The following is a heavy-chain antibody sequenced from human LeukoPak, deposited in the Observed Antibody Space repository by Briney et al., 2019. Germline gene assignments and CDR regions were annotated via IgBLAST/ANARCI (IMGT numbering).Heavy chain of an antibody. CDR2: SYYSGST. V-gene: IGHV4-39*01. Sequence: SETLSLTCTVSGGSISSSSYYWGWIRQPPGKGLEWIGSSYYSGSTYYNPSLKSRVTISVDTSKKQFFLKRISVTAADTAVYYCARHYWAIDNWFDPWGQGTLVTVSS. CDR3: ARHYWAIDNWFDP. D-gene: IGHD2-8*02. J-gene: IGHJ5*02. CDR1: GGSISSSSYY.